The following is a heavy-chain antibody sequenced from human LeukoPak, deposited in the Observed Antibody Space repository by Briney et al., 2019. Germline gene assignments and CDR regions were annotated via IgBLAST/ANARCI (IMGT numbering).Heavy chain of an antibody. Sequence: PGGSLRLSCAGTGLTFSNAWMTWVRQAPGKGLEWVGRVKRKIDGETTDYAAPVKGRFAISRDDSKNTVYLQMNSPKTEDTAVYYCTTDSAAYWGQGTLVTVSS. CDR2: VKRKIDGETT. CDR1: GLTFSNAW. V-gene: IGHV3-15*01. CDR3: TTDSAAY. J-gene: IGHJ4*02.